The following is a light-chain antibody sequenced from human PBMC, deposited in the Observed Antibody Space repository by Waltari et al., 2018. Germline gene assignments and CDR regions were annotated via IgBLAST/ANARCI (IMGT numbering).Light chain of an antibody. V-gene: IGKV3-20*01. CDR1: QTINNYF. CDR3: QQYDGSVLT. CDR2: GAS. Sequence: CSASQTINNYFLVWYQQKPGQAPRLIIHGASSRATGFPDRFSGSGSVTDFTLTISNLEPEDFAVYYCQQYDGSVLTFGGGTKFEI. J-gene: IGKJ4*01.